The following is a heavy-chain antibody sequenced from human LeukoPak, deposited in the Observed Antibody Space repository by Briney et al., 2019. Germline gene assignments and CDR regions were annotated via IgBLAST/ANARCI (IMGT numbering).Heavy chain of an antibody. V-gene: IGHV1-69*04. Sequence: SVKVSCKASGGTFSSYAISWVRQAPGQGLEWMGRIIPILGIANYAQKFQGRVTITADKSTSTAYMELSSLRSEDTAVYYCAREPRLGYCSGGSCYAGNGIDVWGQGTTVTVYS. CDR2: IIPILGIA. J-gene: IGHJ6*02. CDR3: AREPRLGYCSGGSCYAGNGIDV. D-gene: IGHD2-15*01. CDR1: GGTFSSYA.